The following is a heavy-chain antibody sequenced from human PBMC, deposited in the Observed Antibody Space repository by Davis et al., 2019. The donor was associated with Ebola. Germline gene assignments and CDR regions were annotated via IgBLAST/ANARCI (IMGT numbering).Heavy chain of an antibody. CDR1: GGSVGSDY. CDR3: ASSGYGWLVQNWFDP. CDR2: ISNGGRT. J-gene: IGHJ5*02. Sequence: SETLSLTCSVSGGSVGSDYWSWIRQSPGKGLEWIAFISNGGRTIYNPSLRGRVTISIDTSKNLFSLRLSSVTAADTAVYYCASSGYGWLVQNWFDPWGQGTLVTVSS. D-gene: IGHD6-19*01. V-gene: IGHV4-59*08.